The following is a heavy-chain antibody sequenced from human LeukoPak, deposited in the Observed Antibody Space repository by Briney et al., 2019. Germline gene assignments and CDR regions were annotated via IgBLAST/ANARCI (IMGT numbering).Heavy chain of an antibody. CDR3: AKDREIGPAKYYFDS. D-gene: IGHD2-2*01. CDR1: GFTFSRYA. J-gene: IGHJ4*02. Sequence: GGSLRLSCAASGFTFSRYAMHWVRQAPGKGLEWVAVVADDGRDKHHADSVKGRFSISRDNPKNTLYLQMSGLRVEGTAVYYCAKDREIGPAKYYFDSWGQGTLVTVSS. CDR2: VADDGRDK. V-gene: IGHV3-30*04.